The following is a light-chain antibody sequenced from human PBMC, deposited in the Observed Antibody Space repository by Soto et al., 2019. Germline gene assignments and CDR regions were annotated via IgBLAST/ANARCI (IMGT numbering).Light chain of an antibody. Sequence: QSVLTQPPSASGTPGQRVTISCAGSSSNIGSNTVNWHQQLPGTAPKLLMYSNSQQPSGVPDRFSGSKSGTSASLAISGLHSEDEADYYCATWDDSLNGWVFGGGTKLTVL. CDR3: ATWDDSLNGWV. J-gene: IGLJ3*02. CDR1: SSNIGSNT. V-gene: IGLV1-44*01. CDR2: SNS.